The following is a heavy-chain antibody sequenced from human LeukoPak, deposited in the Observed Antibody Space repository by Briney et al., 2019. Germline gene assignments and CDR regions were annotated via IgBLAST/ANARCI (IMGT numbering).Heavy chain of an antibody. V-gene: IGHV1-18*01. Sequence: ASVKVSCKASGYTFTSYGISWVRQAPGQGLEWMGWISAYNGNTNYAQKLQGRVTMTTDTSTSTAYMELRSLRSDDTAVYYCARGHKGAMVRGVYYGMDVWGQGTTVTVSS. CDR2: ISAYNGNT. J-gene: IGHJ6*02. CDR1: GYTFTSYG. CDR3: ARGHKGAMVRGVYYGMDV. D-gene: IGHD3-10*01.